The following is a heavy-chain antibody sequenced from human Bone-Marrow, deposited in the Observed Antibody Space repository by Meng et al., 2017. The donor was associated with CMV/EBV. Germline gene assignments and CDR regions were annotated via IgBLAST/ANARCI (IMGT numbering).Heavy chain of an antibody. CDR1: GGSISSSNW. Sequence: SETLSLTCAVSGGSISSSNWWSWVRQPPGKGLEWIGEIYHSGSTYYNPSLKSRVTISVDTSKNQFSLKLSSVTAADTAVYYCARSRYCSSTSCYKARVYFDYWGQGTLVTVSS. V-gene: IGHV4-4*02. D-gene: IGHD2-2*02. CDR3: ARSRYCSSTSCYKARVYFDY. CDR2: IYHSGST. J-gene: IGHJ4*02.